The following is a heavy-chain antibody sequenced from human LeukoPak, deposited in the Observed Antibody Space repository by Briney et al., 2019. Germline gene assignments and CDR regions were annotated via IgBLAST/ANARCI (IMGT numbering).Heavy chain of an antibody. CDR3: ARGLTYYYDSSGFRVPAGFDY. CDR1: GFTFSSYA. D-gene: IGHD3-22*01. J-gene: IGHJ4*02. V-gene: IGHV3-64*04. CDR2: ISSNGGST. Sequence: GGSLRLSCSASGFTFSSYAMHWVRQAPGKGLEYVSAISSNGGSTYYADSVKGRFTISRDNAKNSLYLQMNSLRAEDTAVYYCARGLTYYYDSSGFRVPAGFDYWGQGALVTVSS.